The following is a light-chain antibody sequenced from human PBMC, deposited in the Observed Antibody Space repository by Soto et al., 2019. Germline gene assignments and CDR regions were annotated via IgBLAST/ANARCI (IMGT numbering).Light chain of an antibody. CDR3: QQYGSSPTWT. CDR1: QSVSSSH. J-gene: IGKJ1*01. V-gene: IGKV3-20*01. CDR2: GAS. Sequence: EIVLTQSPGTLSLSPGERATLSCRASQSVSSSHLAWYQQKPGQAPRLLIYGASSRATGIPGRFSGSGSGTDFTLTISRLEPEDFAVYYCQQYGSSPTWTFGQGTKVDIK.